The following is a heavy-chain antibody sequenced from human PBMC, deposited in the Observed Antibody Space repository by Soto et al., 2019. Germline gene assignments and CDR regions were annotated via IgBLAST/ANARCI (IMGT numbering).Heavy chain of an antibody. D-gene: IGHD2-15*01. CDR3: ARQPVVVVAATPQWWFDR. CDR1: RGSISSSSYY. V-gene: IGHV4-39*01. CDR2: IYYSGST. J-gene: IGHJ5*02. Sequence: SQTLSLPCTVSRGSISSSSYYCGWICQPKGKGLEWIGSIYYSGSTYYNTSLKSRFTISVDTSKNQFSLRLSSVTSADTSVYYCARQPVVVVAATPQWWFDRWGQGTLVTVSS.